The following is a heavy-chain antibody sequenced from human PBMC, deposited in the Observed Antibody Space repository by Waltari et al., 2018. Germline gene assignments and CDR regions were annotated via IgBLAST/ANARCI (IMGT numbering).Heavy chain of an antibody. J-gene: IGHJ4*02. CDR1: GGSFGGYY. V-gene: IGHV4-34*02. CDR2: INHSGST. CDR3: ATSTPSGWYLDY. D-gene: IGHD6-19*01. Sequence: QVRLKEWGTGLLKPSETLSLKCDVYGGSFGGYYWSWIRQAPGKGLEWIGEINHSGSTNYNPSLKTRISISVDTTKYQFSLTLGSVTAADTAVYYCATSTPSGWYLDYWGQGTLVTVSS.